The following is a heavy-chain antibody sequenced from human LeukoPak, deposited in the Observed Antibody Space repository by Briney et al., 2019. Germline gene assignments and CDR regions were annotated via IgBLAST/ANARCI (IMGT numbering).Heavy chain of an antibody. CDR3: LKGGGTHYDY. J-gene: IGHJ4*02. CDR2: FDPENGET. D-gene: IGHD3-16*01. Sequence: ASVKVSCKVSGYTLTELSMHWVRHAPGKGLEWMGGFDPENGETIYAQKFQGRVTFTRDTSATTAYMELSSLRSEDLVLYYSLKGGGTHYDYWGQGTLVTVSS. V-gene: IGHV1-24*01. CDR1: GYTLTELS.